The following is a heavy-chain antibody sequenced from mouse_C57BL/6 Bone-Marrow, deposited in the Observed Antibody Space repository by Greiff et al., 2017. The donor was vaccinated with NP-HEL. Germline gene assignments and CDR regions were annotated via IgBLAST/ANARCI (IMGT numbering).Heavy chain of an antibody. V-gene: IGHV1-55*01. CDR2: IYPGSGST. CDR1: GYTSTSYW. D-gene: IGHD2-2*01. Sequence: QVQLQQSGAELVKPGASVKMSCKASGYTSTSYWITWVKQRPGQGLEWIGDIYPGSGSTNYTEKFKSKATLTVDTSSSTAYMQLSSLTSEDSAVYYCARYGYGYDGAWFAYWGQGTLVTVSA. CDR3: ARYGYGYDGAWFAY. J-gene: IGHJ3*01.